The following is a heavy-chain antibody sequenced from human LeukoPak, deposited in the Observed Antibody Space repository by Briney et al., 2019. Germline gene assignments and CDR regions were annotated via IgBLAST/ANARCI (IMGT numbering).Heavy chain of an antibody. J-gene: IGHJ3*02. V-gene: IGHV1-2*02. CDR3: AKIRTAAAGHGAFDI. D-gene: IGHD6-13*01. CDR1: GYTFTGYY. CDR2: INPDRGGT. Sequence: ASVKVSCKASGYTFTGYYIHWVRQAPGEGLEWMGWINPDRGGTNYAQKFQGRVTMTRDTSINTAYMELRKLTSDDTAVYYCAKIRTAAAGHGAFDIWGQGTMVTVSS.